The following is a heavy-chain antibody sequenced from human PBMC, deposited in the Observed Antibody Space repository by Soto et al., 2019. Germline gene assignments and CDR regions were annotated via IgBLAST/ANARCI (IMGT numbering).Heavy chain of an antibody. D-gene: IGHD6-19*01. J-gene: IGHJ6*02. CDR3: ARVWGYSSGWRPYYYDYGMDV. CDR1: GGSISSYY. Sequence: QVQLQESGPGLVKPSETLSLTCTVSGGSISSYYWSWIRQPQGKGLEWIGYIYYSGSTNYNPSLKSRVTISVDTSKNQFSRKLSSVTAADTAVYYCARVWGYSSGWRPYYYDYGMDVWGQGTTVTVSS. CDR2: IYYSGST. V-gene: IGHV4-59*01.